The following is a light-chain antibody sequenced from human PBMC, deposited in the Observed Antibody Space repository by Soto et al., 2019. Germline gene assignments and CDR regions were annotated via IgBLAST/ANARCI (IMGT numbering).Light chain of an antibody. CDR3: YSYVGSIS. CDR1: SSDVGSHNF. CDR2: EVS. V-gene: IGLV2-23*02. Sequence: QSALTQPASVSGSPGQSITISCTGTSSDVGSHNFVSWYQQHPGKAPELMIYEVSKRPSGVSNRFSGSKSGNTAYLTISGLQAEDEADYYCYSYVGSISFGGGTKVTVL. J-gene: IGLJ2*01.